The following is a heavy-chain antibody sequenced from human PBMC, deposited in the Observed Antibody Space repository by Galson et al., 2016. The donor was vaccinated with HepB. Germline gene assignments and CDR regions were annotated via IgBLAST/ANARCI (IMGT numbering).Heavy chain of an antibody. Sequence: PALVKPTQTLTLTCTFSGFSLNTGGMRVSWIRQPPGKALEWLARIDWDDDKYYSTSLKTRLTISKDTSKNQVVLTMTSMDPVDTATYYCARGSYGSGCTLAYWGQGALVTVSA. D-gene: IGHD3-10*01. J-gene: IGHJ4*02. CDR2: IDWDDDK. CDR3: ARGSYGSGCTLAY. V-gene: IGHV2-70*04. CDR1: GFSLNTGGMR.